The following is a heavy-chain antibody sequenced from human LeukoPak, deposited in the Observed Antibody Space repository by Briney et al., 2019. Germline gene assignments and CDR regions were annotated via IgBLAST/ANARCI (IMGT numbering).Heavy chain of an antibody. CDR2: IYPGGTT. D-gene: IGHD4/OR15-4a*01. V-gene: IGHV3-66*01. J-gene: IGHJ2*01. CDR1: GFTVSSNY. CDR3: AKEVKSSFQLPDYYFGL. Sequence: GGSLRLSCAASGFTVSSNYMTWVRQAPGKGLEWVSLIYPGGTTYYADSVRGRFTISRDNSKNTLYLQMNNLRDEDTAVYYCAKEVKSSFQLPDYYFGLWGRGTLVSVSS.